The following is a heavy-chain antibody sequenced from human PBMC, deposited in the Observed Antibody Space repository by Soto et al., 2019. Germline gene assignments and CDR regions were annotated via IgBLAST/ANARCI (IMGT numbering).Heavy chain of an antibody. V-gene: IGHV3-23*01. D-gene: IGHD2-21*02. Sequence: EVQLLDSGGGLVQPGGALRLSCSASGFIFSSSAMNWVRQAPGKGLEWVSAISGSGGSIYYADSVKGRFTISRDNSKTTLYLQMDSLRGEDTAVYYCAEGGGDRLPYGMGVWGQGTTVTVSS. CDR1: GFIFSSSA. CDR2: ISGSGGSI. CDR3: AEGGGDRLPYGMGV. J-gene: IGHJ6*02.